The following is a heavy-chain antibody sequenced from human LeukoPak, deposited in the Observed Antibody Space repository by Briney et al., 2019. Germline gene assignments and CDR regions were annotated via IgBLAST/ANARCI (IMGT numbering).Heavy chain of an antibody. D-gene: IGHD2-2*01. CDR2: IYSGGST. J-gene: IGHJ4*02. Sequence: GGSLRLSCAASGFTVSSNYMSWVRQAPGKGLEWVSVIYSGGSTYYADSVKGRFIISRDNSKNTLYLQMNSLRAEDTAVYYCARGTVVVVPAEYYFDFWGQGALVTVSS. V-gene: IGHV3-53*01. CDR1: GFTVSSNY. CDR3: ARGTVVVVPAEYYFDF.